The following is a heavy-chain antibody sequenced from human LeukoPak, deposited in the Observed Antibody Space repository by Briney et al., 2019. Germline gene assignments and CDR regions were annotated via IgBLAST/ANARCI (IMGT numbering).Heavy chain of an antibody. Sequence: PSETLSLTCAVSGYSMSSGYYWGWIRQPPGKGLEWIGSIYHSGSTYYIPSLKSRVTISVDTSKNQFSLKVNSVTAADTAIYYCATNLGYSSLHYWGRGALVTVSS. CDR1: GYSMSSGYY. J-gene: IGHJ4*02. D-gene: IGHD6-13*01. V-gene: IGHV4-38-2*01. CDR3: ATNLGYSSLHY. CDR2: IYHSGST.